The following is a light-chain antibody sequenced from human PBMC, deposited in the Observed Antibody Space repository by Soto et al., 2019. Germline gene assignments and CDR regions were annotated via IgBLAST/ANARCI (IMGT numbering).Light chain of an antibody. V-gene: IGLV2-14*01. CDR3: SSYTSSSTLEV. J-gene: IGLJ1*01. CDR1: SSDVGGYNY. Sequence: QSALTQPASVSGSPGQSITISCTGTSSDVGGYNYVSWYQQHPGKAPKLLIYEVSNRPSGVSNRFSASKSGNTASLTISGLQAEDEADYYCSSYTSSSTLEVFGTGTKLTVL. CDR2: EVS.